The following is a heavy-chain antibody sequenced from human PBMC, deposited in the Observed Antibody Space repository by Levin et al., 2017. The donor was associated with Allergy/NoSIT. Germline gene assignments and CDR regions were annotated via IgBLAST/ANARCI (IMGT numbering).Heavy chain of an antibody. D-gene: IGHD3-22*01. CDR3: AKVGRYYDSSGYYDY. V-gene: IGHV3-23*01. CDR1: GFTFSSYA. CDR2: ISGSGGST. J-gene: IGHJ4*02. Sequence: GESLKISCAASGFTFSSYAMSWVRQAPGKGLEWVSAISGSGGSTYYADSVKGRFTISRDNSKNTLYLQMNSLRAEDTAVYYCAKVGRYYDSSGYYDYWGQGTLVTVSS.